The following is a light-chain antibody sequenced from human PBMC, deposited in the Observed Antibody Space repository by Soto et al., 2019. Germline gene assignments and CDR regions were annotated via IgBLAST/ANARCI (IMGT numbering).Light chain of an antibody. Sequence: DIQMTQSRSCLSSSVGDRVTITCQASQDISNYLNWYQQKPGKAPKLLIYDASNLETGVPSRFSGSGSGTDFTFTISSLQPEDIATYYCQQYDNLPLTFGGGTKVDIK. CDR2: DAS. CDR3: QQYDNLPLT. J-gene: IGKJ4*01. V-gene: IGKV1-33*01. CDR1: QDISNY.